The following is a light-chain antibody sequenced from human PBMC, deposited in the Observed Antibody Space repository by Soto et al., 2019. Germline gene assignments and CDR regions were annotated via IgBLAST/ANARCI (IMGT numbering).Light chain of an antibody. V-gene: IGLV2-23*01. CDR3: CSYAGDNSVI. J-gene: IGLJ2*01. CDR1: INDIGSYNL. Sequence: QSALTQPASVSGSPGQSITISCTGTINDIGSYNLVSWYRHHPGKAPQLIIFEAYKRPPGVSIRFSASTSGNTASLTISGLQTEDESDYYCCSYAGDNSVIFGGGTKVTVL. CDR2: EAY.